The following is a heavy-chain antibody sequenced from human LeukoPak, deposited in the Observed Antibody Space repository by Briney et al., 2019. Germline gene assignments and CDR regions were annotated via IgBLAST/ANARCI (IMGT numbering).Heavy chain of an antibody. Sequence: SETLSLTCTVSGGSLSSYYWSWIRQPPGKGLEWIGYIYYSGSTNYNPSLKSRVTISVDTSKNQFSLKLSSVTAADTAVYYCAREGLTMVRGVFLLGYSYNWFDPWGQGTLVTVSS. CDR1: GGSLSSYY. J-gene: IGHJ5*02. CDR3: AREGLTMVRGVFLLGYSYNWFDP. V-gene: IGHV4-59*12. CDR2: IYYSGST. D-gene: IGHD3-10*01.